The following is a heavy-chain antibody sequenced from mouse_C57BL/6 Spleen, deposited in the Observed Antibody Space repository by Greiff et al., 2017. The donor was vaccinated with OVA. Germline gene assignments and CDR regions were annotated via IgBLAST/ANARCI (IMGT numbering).Heavy chain of an antibody. V-gene: IGHV1-50*01. CDR2: IDPSDSYT. D-gene: IGHD2-1*01. CDR3: APLYSTRYFGV. J-gene: IGHJ1*03. Sequence: VQLQQPGAELVKPGASVKLSCKASGYTFTSYWMQWVKQRPGQGLEWIGEIDPSDSYTNYNQKFKGKATLTVDTSSSTAYMQLSSLTSEDSAVYYCAPLYSTRYFGVWGTGTTVTVSS. CDR1: GYTFTSYW.